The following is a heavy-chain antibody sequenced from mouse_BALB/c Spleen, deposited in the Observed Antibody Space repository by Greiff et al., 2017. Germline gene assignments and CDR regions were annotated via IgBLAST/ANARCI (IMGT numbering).Heavy chain of an antibody. V-gene: IGHV1-4*02. Sequence: QVQLKESAAELARPGASVKLSCKASGYTFTSYTMHWVKQRAGQGLEWIGYINPSSGYTEYNQKFKDKTTLTADKSSSTAYMQLSSLTSEDSAVYYCARTYYGSSYWDFDDWGAGTMVTVSA. CDR2: INPSSGYT. CDR1: GYTFTSYT. CDR3: ARTYYGSSYWDFDD. D-gene: IGHD1-1*01. J-gene: IGHJ1*01.